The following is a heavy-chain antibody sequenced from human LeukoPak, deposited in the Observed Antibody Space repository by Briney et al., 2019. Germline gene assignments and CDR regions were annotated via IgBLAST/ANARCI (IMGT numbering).Heavy chain of an antibody. CDR1: GYTFTSSG. D-gene: IGHD6-19*01. Sequence: ASVKVSCKASGYTFTSSGISWVRQAPGQGLEWMGWINTYNGNTNYAKKLQGRVTMTTDTPTSTADMELRSLRSDDTAVYYCARDEQWLVPISRPFYGMDVWGQGTTVTVSS. CDR3: ARDEQWLVPISRPFYGMDV. V-gene: IGHV1-18*01. J-gene: IGHJ6*02. CDR2: INTYNGNT.